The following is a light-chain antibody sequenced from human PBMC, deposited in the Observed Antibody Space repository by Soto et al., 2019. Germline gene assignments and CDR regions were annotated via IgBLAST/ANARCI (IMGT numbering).Light chain of an antibody. V-gene: IGKV3-20*01. J-gene: IGKJ4*01. CDR3: QQYASSPLT. CDR2: GAS. CDR1: QSVGRNY. Sequence: EIVLTQSPGTLSVSPGERATLSCRASQSVGRNYLAWYQQKPGQAPRLLIYGASSRATGIPDRFSGSGSGTDFTLTISRLEPEDFAVYYCQQYASSPLTFGGGTKEETK.